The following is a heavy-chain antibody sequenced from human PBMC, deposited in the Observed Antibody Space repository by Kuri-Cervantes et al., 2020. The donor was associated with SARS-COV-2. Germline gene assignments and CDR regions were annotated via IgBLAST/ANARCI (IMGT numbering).Heavy chain of an antibody. J-gene: IGHJ4*02. CDR2: ISSSSSYI. V-gene: IGHV3-21*04. D-gene: IGHD3-22*01. CDR3: ARNYYDSSGYYDFDY. Sequence: GGSLRLSCAASGFTFSSYSMNWVRQAPGKGLEWVSSISSSSSYIYYADSVKGRFTISRDNAKNSLYLQMNSLRAEDTAVYYCARNYYDSSGYYDFDYWGQGTLVTVSS. CDR1: GFTFSSYS.